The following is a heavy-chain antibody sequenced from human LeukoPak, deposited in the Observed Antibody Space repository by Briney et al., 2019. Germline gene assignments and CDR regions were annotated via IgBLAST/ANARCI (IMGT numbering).Heavy chain of an antibody. CDR3: ARGPRKILPRVVVVPAAMDYYYGMDV. Sequence: SETLSLTCTVSGGSISSYYWSWIRQPPGKGLEWIGYIYYSGSTNYNPSLKSRVTISVDTSKNQFSLKLSSVTAADTAVYYCARGPRKILPRVVVVPAAMDYYYGMDVWGQGTTVTVSS. CDR2: IYYSGST. V-gene: IGHV4-59*12. CDR1: GGSISSYY. J-gene: IGHJ6*02. D-gene: IGHD2-2*01.